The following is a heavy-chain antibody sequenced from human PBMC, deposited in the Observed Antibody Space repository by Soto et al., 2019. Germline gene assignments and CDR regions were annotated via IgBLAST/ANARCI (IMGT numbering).Heavy chain of an antibody. CDR2: IWYDGSNE. Sequence: QVQLVESGGGVVQPERSLRLSCAASGFNFDSYGMHWVRQAPGKGLEWVAVIWYDGSNEYYADSVKGRFTVSRDNAKNTVYLQMNSLRVEDTAVYYCARELTAVTTPSFDHWGQGAQVIVSS. D-gene: IGHD4-17*01. CDR1: GFNFDSYG. J-gene: IGHJ5*02. CDR3: ARELTAVTTPSFDH. V-gene: IGHV3-33*01.